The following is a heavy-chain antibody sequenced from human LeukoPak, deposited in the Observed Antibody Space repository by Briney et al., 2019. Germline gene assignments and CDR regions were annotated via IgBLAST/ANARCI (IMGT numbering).Heavy chain of an antibody. Sequence: GGSLRLSCAASGFTVSNNYMSWIRQAPGKGLEWVSITHSDSSTNYADSVKGRFTISRDTSQNTLSLQMNSLRTDDTAVYYCVRKNRDFNAAFDIWGQGTVVTVSS. CDR2: THSDSST. V-gene: IGHV3-53*01. D-gene: IGHD2-21*02. CDR3: VRKNRDFNAAFDI. J-gene: IGHJ3*02. CDR1: GFTVSNNY.